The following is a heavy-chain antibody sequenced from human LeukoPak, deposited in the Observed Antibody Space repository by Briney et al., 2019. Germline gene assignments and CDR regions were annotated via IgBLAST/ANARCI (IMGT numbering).Heavy chain of an antibody. D-gene: IGHD3-3*01. CDR1: GFTFSSYA. CDR2: ISGSGGST. CDR3: AKASRPYYDFWSGANDYYGMDV. J-gene: IGHJ6*02. V-gene: IGHV3-23*01. Sequence: AGGSLRLSCAASGFTFSSYAMSWVRQAPGKGLEWVSAISGSGGSTYYADSVKGRFTISRDNSKNTLYLQMNSLRAEDTAVYYCAKASRPYYDFWSGANDYYGMDVWGQGTTVTVSS.